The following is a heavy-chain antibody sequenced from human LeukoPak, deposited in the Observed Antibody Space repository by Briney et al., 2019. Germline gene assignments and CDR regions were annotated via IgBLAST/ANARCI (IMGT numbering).Heavy chain of an antibody. CDR2: ISYDGSNK. D-gene: IGHD3-9*01. J-gene: IGHJ6*02. CDR1: GFTFSSYA. CDR3: ARDLDDILTSLYYYGMDV. Sequence: GGSLGLSCAASGFTFSSYAMHWVRQAPGKGLEWVAVISYDGSNKYYADSVKGRFTISRDNSKNTLYLQMNSLRAEDTAVCYCARDLDDILTSLYYYGMDVWGQGTTVTVSS. V-gene: IGHV3-30-3*01.